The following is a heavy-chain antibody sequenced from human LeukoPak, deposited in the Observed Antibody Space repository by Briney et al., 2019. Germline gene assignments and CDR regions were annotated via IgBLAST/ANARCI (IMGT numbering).Heavy chain of an antibody. V-gene: IGHV3-11*04. CDR2: ICKTGSNI. J-gene: IGHJ5*02. D-gene: IGHD6-19*01. CDR1: GFTLRDDY. CDR3: ARGSSGGWYH. Sequence: RGSLRLSRAASGFTLRDDYMSWIPQAPREGLGRGSYICKTGSNIYYADSVKGRFTIYTNNAKNSLLLQMNSLGAEDTAVYYCARGSSGGWYHWGQGTLVTVSS.